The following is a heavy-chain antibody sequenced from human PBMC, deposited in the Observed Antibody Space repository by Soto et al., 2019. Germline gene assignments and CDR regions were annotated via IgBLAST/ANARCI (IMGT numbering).Heavy chain of an antibody. D-gene: IGHD2-15*01. J-gene: IGHJ6*02. Sequence: PSETLYRNCSVSGYSVSSRDYYWAWIRQPPGKGLEWIGSMFYSGLTYYNPSLKSRVTLSVDTSKNQFSVRLNSVTAADTAVYYCAPLSVSLSGPYGIHVWGQGTTVTVSS. CDR2: MFYSGLT. CDR1: GYSVSSRDYY. CDR3: APLSVSLSGPYGIHV. V-gene: IGHV4-39*01.